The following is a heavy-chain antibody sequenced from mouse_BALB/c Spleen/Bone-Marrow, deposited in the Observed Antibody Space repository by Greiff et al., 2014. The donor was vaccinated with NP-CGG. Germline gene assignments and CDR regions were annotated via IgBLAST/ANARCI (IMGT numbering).Heavy chain of an antibody. Sequence: VQLQQPGPELVKPGASVKMSCKASGYTFTSYIMHWVKQKPGQGLEWIGYINPYNDGTKYNEKFKGKATLTSDKSSISAYMELSSLTSEDSAVYYCARRWLPYAMDYWGQGTSVTVSS. CDR3: ARRWLPYAMDY. V-gene: IGHV1-14*01. CDR2: INPYNDGT. D-gene: IGHD2-3*01. J-gene: IGHJ4*01. CDR1: GYTFTSYI.